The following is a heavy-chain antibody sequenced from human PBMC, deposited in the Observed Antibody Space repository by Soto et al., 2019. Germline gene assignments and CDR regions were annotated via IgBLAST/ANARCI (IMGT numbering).Heavy chain of an antibody. V-gene: IGHV4-39*02. J-gene: IGHJ4*02. CDR3: ARLVTRPQYYFDF. Sequence: SETLSLTCTVAGGSISSISHSWGWIRQSPGQGLEWIGNIFYNGITYYNPSLKSRVPISADTSKNHFSLKLRSVTVADTAVYSCARLVTRPQYYFDFWGQGSLVTVSS. D-gene: IGHD3-16*02. CDR1: GGSISSISHS. CDR2: IFYNGIT.